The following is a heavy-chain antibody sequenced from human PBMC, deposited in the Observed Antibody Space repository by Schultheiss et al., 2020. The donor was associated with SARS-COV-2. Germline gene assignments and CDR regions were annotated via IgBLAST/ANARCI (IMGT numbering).Heavy chain of an antibody. Sequence: GGSLRLSCAASGFTFDDYAMHWVRQAPGKGLEWVSGISWNSGSIGYADSVKGRFTISRDNAKNSLYLQMNSLRAEDTAVYYCAISSWYPPFDYWGQGTLVTVSS. D-gene: IGHD6-13*01. J-gene: IGHJ4*02. CDR3: AISSWYPPFDY. CDR2: ISWNSGSI. CDR1: GFTFDDYA. V-gene: IGHV3-9*01.